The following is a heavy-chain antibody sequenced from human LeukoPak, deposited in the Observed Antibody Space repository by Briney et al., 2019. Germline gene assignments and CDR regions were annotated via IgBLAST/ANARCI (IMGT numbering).Heavy chain of an antibody. D-gene: IGHD6-19*01. J-gene: IGHJ6*02. CDR2: ISWNSGSI. CDR3: AKEYSSGWYGMDV. Sequence: SLRLSCAASGFTFDDYAMHWVRQAPGKGLEWVSGISWNSGSIGYADSVKGRFTISRDNAKNSLYLQMNSLRAEDTALYYCAKEYSSGWYGMDVWGQGTTVTVSS. V-gene: IGHV3-9*01. CDR1: GFTFDDYA.